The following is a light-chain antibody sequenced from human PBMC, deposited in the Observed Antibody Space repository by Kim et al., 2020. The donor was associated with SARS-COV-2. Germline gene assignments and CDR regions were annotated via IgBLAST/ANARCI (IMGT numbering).Light chain of an antibody. CDR1: SNNIGTYY. Sequence: GQTLTISCSGTSNNIGTYYLFCCHQLPGADPPLLIYWNNQRRSGVPDHLSAYKSATSASLVIIALRSEDDADYYCSSWDDGLSGGVFGGGTKLTVL. V-gene: IGLV1-47*01. J-gene: IGLJ3*02. CDR2: WNN. CDR3: SSWDDGLSGGV.